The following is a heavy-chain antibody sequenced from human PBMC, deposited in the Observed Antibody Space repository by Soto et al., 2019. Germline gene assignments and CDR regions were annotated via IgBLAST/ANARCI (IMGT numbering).Heavy chain of an antibody. CDR1: GGTFSSYA. D-gene: IGHD5-18*01. CDR3: ARTDSLRIYGMDV. J-gene: IGHJ6*02. V-gene: IGHV1-69*06. Sequence: QVQLVQSGAEAKKPGSSVKVSCKASGGTFSSYAISWVRQAPGQGLEWMGGTIPIFGTANYEQKFQGRVTITGDKSTSTAYMELSSLRSEDTAVYYCARTDSLRIYGMDVWGQGTTVTVSS. CDR2: TIPIFGTA.